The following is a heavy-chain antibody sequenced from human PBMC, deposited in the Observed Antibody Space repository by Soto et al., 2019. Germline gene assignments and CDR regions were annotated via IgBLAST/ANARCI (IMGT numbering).Heavy chain of an antibody. Sequence: GGSLRLSCAASGFTFTDYWTHWVRQAPGKGLVWVSRINSDGSRISYADSVTGRFTISRDNAKNTLYLQMNSLRVEDTALYYCARETYRGFYFDYWGQGTLVTVSS. CDR2: INSDGSRI. V-gene: IGHV3-74*01. CDR3: ARETYRGFYFDY. D-gene: IGHD4-4*01. CDR1: GFTFTDYW. J-gene: IGHJ4*02.